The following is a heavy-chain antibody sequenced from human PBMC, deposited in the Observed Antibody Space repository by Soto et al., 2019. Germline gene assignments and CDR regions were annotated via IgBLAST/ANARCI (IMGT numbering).Heavy chain of an antibody. Sequence: QVQLVESGGGVAQLGRSLRLSCAAPGSPFSSYGMHWVRQAPGKGLGWVAVISYDGSNKYYADSVKGRFTISRDNSKNTLYLQMNSLRAEDTAVYYCAPWFGAFDYWGQGTLVTVSS. CDR2: ISYDGSNK. D-gene: IGHD3-10*01. V-gene: IGHV3-30*03. CDR3: APWFGAFDY. CDR1: GSPFSSYG. J-gene: IGHJ4*02.